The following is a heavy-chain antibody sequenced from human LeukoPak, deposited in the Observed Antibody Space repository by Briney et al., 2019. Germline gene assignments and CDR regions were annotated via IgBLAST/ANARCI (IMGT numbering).Heavy chain of an antibody. CDR1: GYTFTGYY. Sequence: GASVKVSCKASGYTFTGYYMHWVRQAPGQGLEWMGWINPNSGGTIYAQKLKGRVTMTRDTSISTAYMELSRLRSDDTAVYSCANEVGQQLKHLRGMDVWGQGTTVTVSS. V-gene: IGHV1-2*02. CDR3: ANEVGQQLKHLRGMDV. D-gene: IGHD6-13*01. J-gene: IGHJ6*02. CDR2: INPNSGGT.